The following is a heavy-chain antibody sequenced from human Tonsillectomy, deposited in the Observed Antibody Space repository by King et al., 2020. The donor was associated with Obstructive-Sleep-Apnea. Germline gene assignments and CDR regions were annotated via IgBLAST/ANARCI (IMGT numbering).Heavy chain of an antibody. CDR2: IRSKTYRGKT. J-gene: IGHJ4*02. Sequence: VQLVESGGGLVQPGRSLRLSCTTSGFNFGDYAVSWIRQAPGKGLEGVGFIRSKTYRGKTDSAASVEGRFTISRDDSKSIAYLQMNSLKTEDTAVYYCTRVRAGVGDYWGQGTLVIVSS. CDR3: TRVRAGVGDY. D-gene: IGHD3-3*01. V-gene: IGHV3-49*03. CDR1: GFNFGDYA.